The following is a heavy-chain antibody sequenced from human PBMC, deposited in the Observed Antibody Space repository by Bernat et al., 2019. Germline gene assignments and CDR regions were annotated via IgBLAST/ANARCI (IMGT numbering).Heavy chain of an antibody. Sequence: QVQLVESGGGLVKPGGSLRLSCAAPGFTFSDYYMSWIRQAPGKGLEWVSYISSSSSYTNYADSVKGRFTISRDNAKNSLYLQMNSLRAEDTAVYYCARAGGVQGFRPGWFDPWGQGTLVTVSS. CDR3: ARAGGVQGFRPGWFDP. J-gene: IGHJ5*02. CDR2: ISSSSSYT. D-gene: IGHD3-10*01. CDR1: GFTFSDYY. V-gene: IGHV3-11*06.